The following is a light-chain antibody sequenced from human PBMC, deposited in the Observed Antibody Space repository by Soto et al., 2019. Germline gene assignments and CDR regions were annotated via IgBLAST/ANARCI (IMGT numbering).Light chain of an antibody. CDR1: QSISRS. Sequence: IELRQCQAILSVSPAERDTISCRASQSISRSLAWYQQKPGQAPRLLISDASTRATGIPARFSGSGSGTEFTLTISSLQSEDFALYYCHQYNSWPPGTFGQGTK. CDR3: HQYNSWPPGT. J-gene: IGKJ2*01. V-gene: IGKV3-15*01. CDR2: DAS.